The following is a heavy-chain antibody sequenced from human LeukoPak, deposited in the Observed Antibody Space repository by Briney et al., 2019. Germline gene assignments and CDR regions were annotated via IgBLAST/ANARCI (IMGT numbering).Heavy chain of an antibody. J-gene: IGHJ4*02. Sequence: GGSLRLSRAASGFTVSSNYMSWVRQAPGKGLEWVSVIYSGGSTYYADSVKGRFTISRGNSKNSLYLQMNSLRTEDTALYYCAKADDILTGYPDYWGQGTLVTVSS. CDR2: IYSGGST. D-gene: IGHD3-9*01. V-gene: IGHV3-53*05. CDR3: AKADDILTGYPDY. CDR1: GFTVSSNY.